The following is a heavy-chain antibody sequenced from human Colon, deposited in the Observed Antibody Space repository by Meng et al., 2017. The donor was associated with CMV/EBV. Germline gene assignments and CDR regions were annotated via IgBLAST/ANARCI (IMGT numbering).Heavy chain of an antibody. CDR1: GGAFLTSA. J-gene: IGHJ6*02. CDR3: AWPAQGNHYYYYALDI. Sequence: SGGAFLTSAISWVRQAPGQGLEWMGGDIPVFGTPEYAYKFQGRLTITTDEATTTAYMELKNLKSEDTAVYYCAWPAQGNHYYYYALDIWGQGTLVTVSS. CDR2: DIPVFGTP. V-gene: IGHV1-69*05.